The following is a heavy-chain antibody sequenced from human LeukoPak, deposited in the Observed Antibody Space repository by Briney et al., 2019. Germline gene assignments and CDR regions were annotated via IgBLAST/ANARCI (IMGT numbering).Heavy chain of an antibody. CDR1: GYTFTSYD. CDR2: MDPNSVNT. V-gene: IGHV1-8*01. D-gene: IGHD3-3*01. Sequence: GASVKVSCKASGYTFTSYDINGVGQATGQGLEWMGWMDPNSVNTGYAQKFQGRVTMTRNTSISTAYMELSSLRSEDTAVYYCARVPARRILEWLVKFDPWGQGTLVTVSS. CDR3: ARVPARRILEWLVKFDP. J-gene: IGHJ5*02.